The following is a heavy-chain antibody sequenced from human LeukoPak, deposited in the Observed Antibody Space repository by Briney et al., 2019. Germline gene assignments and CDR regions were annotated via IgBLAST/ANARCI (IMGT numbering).Heavy chain of an antibody. CDR3: ARVRAAAIPYYFDY. J-gene: IGHJ4*02. CDR1: GGSIRSSSYY. CDR2: MYYTGST. V-gene: IGHV4-39*07. Sequence: PSETLSLTCIVSGGSIRSSSYYWGWIRQPPGKGLEWIGSMYYTGSTYYNPSLKTRATISVDTSKNQFSLKLTSVTAADTAAYYCARVRAAAIPYYFDYWGQGTLVTVSS. D-gene: IGHD6-13*01.